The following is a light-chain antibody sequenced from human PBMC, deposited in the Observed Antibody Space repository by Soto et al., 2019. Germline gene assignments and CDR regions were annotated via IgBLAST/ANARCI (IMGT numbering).Light chain of an antibody. V-gene: IGLV1-40*01. J-gene: IGLJ1*01. CDR3: QSHDHSLSGFYV. CDR1: SSNIGAGYA. CDR2: DNA. Sequence: QSVLTQPPSVSGAPGQRVTIFCTGSSSNIGAGYAVHWYQQLPGTGPKLLIYDNAIRPSGVPDRFSGSRSGTSASLAITGLQAEDEADYYCQSHDHSLSGFYVFGTGTKVTVI.